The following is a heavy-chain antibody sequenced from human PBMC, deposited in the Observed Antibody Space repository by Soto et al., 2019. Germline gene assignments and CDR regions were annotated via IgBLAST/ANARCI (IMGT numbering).Heavy chain of an antibody. D-gene: IGHD4-17*01. V-gene: IGHV3-30*03. J-gene: IGHJ5*02. Sequence: QVQLVESGGGVVQPGRSLRLSCAASGFTFSRYGMHWVRQAPGKGLEWVAVISYDGSTKYYADSVKGRFTISRDNSKKTLYLKMNSLRAEDTAVYYFVTDHLPTTVTTPGFDPWGQGTLVTVSS. CDR2: ISYDGSTK. CDR3: VTDHLPTTVTTPGFDP. CDR1: GFTFSRYG.